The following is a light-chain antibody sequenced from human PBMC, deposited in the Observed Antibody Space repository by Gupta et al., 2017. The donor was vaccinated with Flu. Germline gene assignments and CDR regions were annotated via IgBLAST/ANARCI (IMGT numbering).Light chain of an antibody. CDR2: DAS. Sequence: EIVLTQSPATLSLSPGERATLSCRASQSVSSYLAWYQQKHGQAPRLLIYDASNRAKGVPASFSGSGGGTDFTLTISSRDPEDFAVYYCQQRRNRPPHLTFGGGSKVEIK. CDR3: QQRRNRPPHLT. J-gene: IGKJ4*01. CDR1: QSVSSY. V-gene: IGKV3-11*01.